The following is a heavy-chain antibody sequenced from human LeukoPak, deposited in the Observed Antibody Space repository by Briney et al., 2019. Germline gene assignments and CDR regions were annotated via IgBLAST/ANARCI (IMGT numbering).Heavy chain of an antibody. Sequence: PGGSLRLSCAASGFTFSDYAMSWVRQAPEKGLEWVSTISHVGGTYYADSVRGRFTISRDDSKNMVYLQMDSLRAEDAAVYYCAREYSSSSLNYWGQGTLVTVSS. CDR3: AREYSSSSLNY. J-gene: IGHJ4*02. CDR1: GFTFSDYA. CDR2: ISHVGGT. V-gene: IGHV3-23*01. D-gene: IGHD6-6*01.